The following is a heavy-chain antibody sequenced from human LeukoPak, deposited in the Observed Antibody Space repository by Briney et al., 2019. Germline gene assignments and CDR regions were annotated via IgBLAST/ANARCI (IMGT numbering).Heavy chain of an antibody. J-gene: IGHJ5*02. V-gene: IGHV1-2*02. CDR3: ARSVVAAAKRPFDP. CDR1: GYTFTGYY. Sequence: ASVKVSCKASGYTFTGYYMHWVRQAPGQGLEWMGWINLNSGGTNYAQKFQGRVTMTRDTSISTAYMELSRLRSDDTAVYYCARSVVAAAKRPFDPWGQGTLVTVSS. CDR2: INLNSGGT. D-gene: IGHD6-13*01.